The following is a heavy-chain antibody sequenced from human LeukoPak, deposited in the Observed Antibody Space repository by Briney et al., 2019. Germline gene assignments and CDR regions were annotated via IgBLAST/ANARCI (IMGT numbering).Heavy chain of an antibody. CDR3: ARLSVGANFFDY. D-gene: IGHD1-26*01. CDR2: IYYSGNT. CDR1: GDSISRSSYY. Sequence: SETLSLTCTVSGDSISRSSYYWVWIRQPPGKGLEWIGSIYYSGNTNYNSSLKSRLTISVDTSKNQFSLKLSSVTAADTAVYYCARLSVGANFFDYWGQGTLVTVSS. V-gene: IGHV4-39*07. J-gene: IGHJ4*02.